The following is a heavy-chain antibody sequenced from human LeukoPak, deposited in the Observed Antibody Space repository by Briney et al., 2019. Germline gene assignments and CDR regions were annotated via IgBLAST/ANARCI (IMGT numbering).Heavy chain of an antibody. CDR1: GFTYSSYE. CDR3: ARDPSGAYFDY. Sequence: GGSLRLSCAASGFTYSSYEMNWVRQDPGKGLEWVSYISSSGSTIYYADSVKGRFTISRDNAKNSLYLQMNSLRAEDTAVYYCARDPSGAYFDYWGQGTLVTVSS. D-gene: IGHD3-10*01. V-gene: IGHV3-48*03. J-gene: IGHJ4*02. CDR2: ISSSGSTI.